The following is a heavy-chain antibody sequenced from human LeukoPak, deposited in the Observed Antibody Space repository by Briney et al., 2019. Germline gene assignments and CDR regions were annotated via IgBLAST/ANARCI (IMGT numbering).Heavy chain of an antibody. CDR3: ARAPYNFWSTYLDY. Sequence: SETLSLTCAVSGSSISSDYYWGWIRQPPWKGLEWIGSISHGGSTYYSPSLKSRLTISVDTSKNQFSLNLSSVTAADTAVYYCARAPYNFWSTYLDYWGQGTLVTVSS. CDR1: GSSISSDYY. V-gene: IGHV4-38-2*01. D-gene: IGHD3/OR15-3a*01. J-gene: IGHJ4*02. CDR2: ISHGGST.